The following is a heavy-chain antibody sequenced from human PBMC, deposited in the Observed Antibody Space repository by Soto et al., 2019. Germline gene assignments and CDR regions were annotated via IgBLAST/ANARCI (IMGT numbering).Heavy chain of an antibody. V-gene: IGHV4-34*01. J-gene: IGHJ4*02. CDR3: ARGADYYDSSGYYYVPYDY. D-gene: IGHD3-22*01. CDR2: INHSGST. Sequence: QVQLQQWGAGLLKPSETLSLTCAVYGGSFSGYYWSWIRQPPGKGLEWIGEINHSGSTNYNPSLKSRVTISVDTSKNQVSLKLSSVTAADTAVYYCARGADYYDSSGYYYVPYDYWGQGTLVTVSS. CDR1: GGSFSGYY.